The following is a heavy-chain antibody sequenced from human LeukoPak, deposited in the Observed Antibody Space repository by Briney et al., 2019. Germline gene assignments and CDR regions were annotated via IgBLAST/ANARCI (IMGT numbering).Heavy chain of an antibody. V-gene: IGHV4-61*05. D-gene: IGHD1-26*01. J-gene: IGHJ4*02. CDR1: GASISSSSFY. Sequence: SETLSLTCTVSGASISSSSFYWGWIRQPPGKGLEWIGYLYYSGSTNYNPSLKSRVTISVDPSKNQFSLKLSSVTAADTAVYYGARVSGVYPMGGDYGAREPRVTVPS. CDR3: ARVSGVYPMGGDY. CDR2: LYYSGST.